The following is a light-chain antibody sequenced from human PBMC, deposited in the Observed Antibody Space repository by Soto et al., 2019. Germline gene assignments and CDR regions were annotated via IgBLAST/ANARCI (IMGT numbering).Light chain of an antibody. CDR1: SSNIGRNT. V-gene: IGLV1-44*01. J-gene: IGLJ3*02. CDR3: AAWDDSLSGQV. Sequence: QSVLTQPPSASGTPGQRVTISCSGSSSNIGRNTVNWYQQFPGTAPKLLIYGNNQRPSGVPDRFYGSKSGTSASLAISGLQSEDEADYYCAAWDDSLSGQVFGGGTKLTVL. CDR2: GNN.